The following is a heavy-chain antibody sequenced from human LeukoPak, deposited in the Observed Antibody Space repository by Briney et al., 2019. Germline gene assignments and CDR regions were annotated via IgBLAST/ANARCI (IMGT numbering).Heavy chain of an antibody. V-gene: IGHV3-30-3*01. Sequence: GGSLRLSCAASGFTFSSYAMHWVRQAPGKGLEWVAVISYDGSNKYYADSVKGRFTISRDNSKNSLYLQMNSLRAEDTAVYYCARSGGIVVVILDYWGQGTLVTVSS. CDR1: GFTFSSYA. CDR2: ISYDGSNK. CDR3: ARSGGIVVVILDY. J-gene: IGHJ4*02. D-gene: IGHD3-22*01.